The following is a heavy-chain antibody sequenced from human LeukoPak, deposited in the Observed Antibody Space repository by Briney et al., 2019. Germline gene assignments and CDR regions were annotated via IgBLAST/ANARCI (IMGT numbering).Heavy chain of an antibody. Sequence: SQTLSLTCAISGDSVSSNSAAWNWIRQSPSRGLEWLGRTYCRSKWHNDYAVSVKRQITINPDTSKNQFSLHLNSVTPEDTALYYCARSDGGGNDYWGQGTLVTVSS. V-gene: IGHV6-1*01. D-gene: IGHD4-23*01. CDR1: GDSVSSNSAA. CDR2: TYCRSKWHN. J-gene: IGHJ4*02. CDR3: ARSDGGGNDY.